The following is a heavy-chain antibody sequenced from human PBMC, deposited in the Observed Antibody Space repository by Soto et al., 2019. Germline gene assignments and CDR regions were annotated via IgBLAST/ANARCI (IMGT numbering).Heavy chain of an antibody. CDR2: IYPTGST. J-gene: IGHJ4*02. CDR3: AKNRAPRGMVTLFEEEED. V-gene: IGHV4-61*01. CDR1: GASVSSESYY. Sequence: QVQLQESGPGLVKPSETLSLTCSVTGASVSSESYYWTWIRQPPGKGLEWIGYIYPTGSTDSNPSLKTRVTISLDTAKNQFSLKLTSVTAADTAIYYCAKNRAPRGMVTLFEEEEDWGRGILVTVSS. D-gene: IGHD2-21*02.